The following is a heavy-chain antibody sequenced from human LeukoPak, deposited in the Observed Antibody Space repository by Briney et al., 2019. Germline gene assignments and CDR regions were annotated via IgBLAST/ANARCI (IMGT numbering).Heavy chain of an antibody. D-gene: IGHD3-3*01. V-gene: IGHV3-11*01. Sequence: PGGSPRLSCAASGFTFSDYYMSWIRQAPGKGLEWVSYISSSGSTIYYADSVKGRFTISRDNAKNSLYLQMNSLRAGDTAVYYCARDPGVVAFHYFDYWGQGSLVTVSS. CDR3: ARDPGVVAFHYFDY. J-gene: IGHJ4*02. CDR1: GFTFSDYY. CDR2: ISSSGSTI.